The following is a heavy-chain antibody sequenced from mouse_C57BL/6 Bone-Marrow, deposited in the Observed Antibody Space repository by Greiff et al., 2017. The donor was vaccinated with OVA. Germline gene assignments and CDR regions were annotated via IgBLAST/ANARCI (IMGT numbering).Heavy chain of an antibody. V-gene: IGHV14-3*01. D-gene: IGHD1-1*01. CDR2: IDPANGNT. CDR1: GFNIKNTY. Sequence: VQLKESVAELVRPGASVKLSCTASGFNIKNTYMHWVKQRPEQGLEWIGRIDPANGNTKYAPKFQGKAIITADTSSNTAYLQLSSLTSEDTAIYYCARSYYGPYYFDYWGQGTTLTVSS. CDR3: ARSYYGPYYFDY. J-gene: IGHJ2*01.